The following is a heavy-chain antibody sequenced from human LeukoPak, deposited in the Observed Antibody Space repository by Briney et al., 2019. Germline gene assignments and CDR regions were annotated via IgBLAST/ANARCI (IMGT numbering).Heavy chain of an antibody. D-gene: IGHD6-19*01. Sequence: PGGSLRLSCAASGFTFSSYAMSWVRQAPGKGLEWVSAISGSGGSTYYADSVKGRFTISRDNSKNTLYLQMNSLRAEDTAVYYCAKDSVNSSGWRVGYYYYYMDVWGKGTTVTVSS. CDR3: AKDSVNSSGWRVGYYYYYMDV. V-gene: IGHV3-23*01. CDR1: GFTFSSYA. J-gene: IGHJ6*03. CDR2: ISGSGGST.